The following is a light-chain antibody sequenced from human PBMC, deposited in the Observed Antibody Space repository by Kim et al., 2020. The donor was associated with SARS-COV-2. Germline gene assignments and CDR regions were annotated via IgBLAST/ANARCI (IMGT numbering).Light chain of an antibody. CDR3: QHYKTYPYT. CDR1: QDISNY. J-gene: IGKJ2*01. Sequence: AAVGESVTITWRASQDISNYLAWFQQKPGKAPKSLIYAASSLHSGVPSKFSGGGFGTDFTLTINSLQPEDFATYYCQHYKTYPYTFGQGTKVDIK. V-gene: IGKV1-16*02. CDR2: AAS.